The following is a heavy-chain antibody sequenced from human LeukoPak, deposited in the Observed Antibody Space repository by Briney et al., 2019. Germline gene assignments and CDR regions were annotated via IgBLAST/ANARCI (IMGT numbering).Heavy chain of an antibody. V-gene: IGHV3-66*01. CDR3: AKDPNGDFIGTFEI. CDR1: GFTVSSNY. J-gene: IGHJ3*02. D-gene: IGHD4-17*01. Sequence: PGGSLKLSCAASGFTVSSNYMSWVRQAPGKGLEWISVIYSGGSTYYADSVKGRFSISRDNSKNTVYLQMNSLRAEDTAVYFCAKDPNGDFIGTFEIWGQGTMVTVSS. CDR2: IYSGGST.